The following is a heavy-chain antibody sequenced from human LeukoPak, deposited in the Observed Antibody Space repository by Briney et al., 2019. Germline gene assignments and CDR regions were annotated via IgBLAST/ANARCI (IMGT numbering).Heavy chain of an antibody. CDR3: AKDHLGYCSSTSCSGGSDY. CDR1: GFTFSSYG. D-gene: IGHD2-2*01. CDR2: IRYDGGSK. V-gene: IGHV3-30*02. Sequence: GGSLRLSCAASGFTFSSYGMHWVRQAPGKGLELVAFIRYDGGSKYYADSVKGRFTISRDNSKNTLYLQMNSLRAEDTAVYYCAKDHLGYCSSTSCSGGSDYWGQGTLVTVSS. J-gene: IGHJ4*02.